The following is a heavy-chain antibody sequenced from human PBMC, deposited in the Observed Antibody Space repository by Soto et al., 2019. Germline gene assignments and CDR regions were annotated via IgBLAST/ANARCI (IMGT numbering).Heavy chain of an antibody. CDR3: ASTEGGMAARPMGRAVADY. Sequence: SVKVSCKASGYTFTSYAISWVRQAPGQGLEWMGGIIPIFGTANYAQKFQGRVTITADESTSTAYMELSSLRSEDTAVYYCASTEGGMAARPMGRAVADYWGQGTLVTVSS. CDR2: IIPIFGTA. CDR1: GYTFTSYA. D-gene: IGHD6-6*01. V-gene: IGHV1-69*13. J-gene: IGHJ4*02.